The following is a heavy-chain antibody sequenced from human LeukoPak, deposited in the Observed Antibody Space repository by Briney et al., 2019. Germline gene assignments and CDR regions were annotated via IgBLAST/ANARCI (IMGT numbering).Heavy chain of an antibody. CDR2: INHSGST. D-gene: IGHD2-8*01. CDR3: ARLIMQGYYYYYGMDV. V-gene: IGHV4-34*01. CDR1: GGSFSGYY. J-gene: IGHJ6*02. Sequence: SETLSLTCAVYGGSFSGYYWSWIRQPPGKGLEWIGEINHSGSTNYNPSLKSRVTISVDTSKNQFSLKLSSVTAADTAVYYCARLIMQGYYYYYGMDVWGQGTTVTVSS.